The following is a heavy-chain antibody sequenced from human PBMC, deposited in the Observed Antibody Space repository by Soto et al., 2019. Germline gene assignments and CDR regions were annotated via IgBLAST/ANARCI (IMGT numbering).Heavy chain of an antibody. V-gene: IGHV1-69*01. Sequence: QVQLVQSGAEVKKPGSSVKVSCKASGGTFSSYAISWVRQAPGQGLEWMGGFIPIFGTANYAQKLQGRVVIAADESTSRAYMELSRLRAEDTAMYYCARGIEYRSSFYYYYYGMDVCGRGTTVTFSA. D-gene: IGHD6-6*01. CDR1: GGTFSSYA. J-gene: IGHJ6*01. CDR2: FIPIFGTA. CDR3: ARGIEYRSSFYYYYYGMDV.